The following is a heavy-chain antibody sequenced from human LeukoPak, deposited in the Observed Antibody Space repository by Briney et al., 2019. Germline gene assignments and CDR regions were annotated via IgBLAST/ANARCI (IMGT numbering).Heavy chain of an antibody. CDR2: ISYDGSNK. V-gene: IGHV3-30-3*01. CDR1: GFTFSSYA. D-gene: IGHD6-13*01. J-gene: IGHJ3*02. CDR3: ARVLTTDSRSGAFDI. Sequence: GGSLRLSCAASGFTFSSYAMHWVRQAPGKGLEWVAVISYDGSNKYYADSVKGRFTISRDNAKNSLYLQMNSLRAEDTAVYYCARVLTTDSRSGAFDIWGQGTMVTVSS.